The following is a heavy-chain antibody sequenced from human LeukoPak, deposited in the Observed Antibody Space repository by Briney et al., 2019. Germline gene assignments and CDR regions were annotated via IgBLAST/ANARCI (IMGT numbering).Heavy chain of an antibody. D-gene: IGHD2-15*01. V-gene: IGHV3-23*01. Sequence: PGGSLRLSCAASGFTFSSYAMSWVRRAPGKGLEWVSAISGSGGSTYYADSVKGRFTISRDNSKNTLYLQMNSLRAEDTAVYYCAKGVRVVAATRLDYWGQGTLVTVSS. CDR3: AKGVRVVAATRLDY. CDR1: GFTFSSYA. J-gene: IGHJ4*02. CDR2: ISGSGGST.